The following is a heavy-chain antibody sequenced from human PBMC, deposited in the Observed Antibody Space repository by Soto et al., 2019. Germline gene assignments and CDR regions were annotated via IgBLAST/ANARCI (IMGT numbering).Heavy chain of an antibody. CDR2: IIQDGSEK. Sequence: GGSLRLSCTASGFTFSGYWMSWVRQAPGKGLEWVANIIQDGSEKYYVDSVKGRFSISRDNAKNSLYLQMDSLRAEDTSVYYCASASSRHDGSDIWGRGTLVTVSS. V-gene: IGHV3-7*01. CDR1: GFTFSGYW. CDR3: ASASSRHDGSDI. J-gene: IGHJ3*02.